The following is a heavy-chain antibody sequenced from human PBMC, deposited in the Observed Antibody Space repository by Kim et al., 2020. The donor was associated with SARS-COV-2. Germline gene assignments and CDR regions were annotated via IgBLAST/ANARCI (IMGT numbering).Heavy chain of an antibody. Sequence: GGSLRLSCAASGFTFSSYGMHWVRQAPGKGLEWVAVISYDGSNKYYADSVKGRFTISRDNSKNTLYLQMNSLRAEDTAVYYCARDTCSGGSCYSPKGSGLGAFDIWGQGTMVTVSS. V-gene: IGHV3-33*05. CDR1: GFTFSSYG. J-gene: IGHJ3*02. CDR2: ISYDGSNK. D-gene: IGHD2-15*01. CDR3: ARDTCSGGSCYSPKGSGLGAFDI.